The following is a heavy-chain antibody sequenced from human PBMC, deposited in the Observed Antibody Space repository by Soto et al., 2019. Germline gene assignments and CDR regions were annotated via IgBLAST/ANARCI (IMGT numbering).Heavy chain of an antibody. J-gene: IGHJ4*02. Sequence: QVQLVQSGAEVKKPGSSVKVSCKASGGTFSSYAISWVRQAPGQGLEWMGGIIPIFGTANYAQKFQGRVTITADESTSTAYMELSSLRSEDTAVYYCARVGYYDSSGYPQAFDYWDQGTLVTVSS. CDR2: IIPIFGTA. V-gene: IGHV1-69*01. CDR1: GGTFSSYA. D-gene: IGHD3-22*01. CDR3: ARVGYYDSSGYPQAFDY.